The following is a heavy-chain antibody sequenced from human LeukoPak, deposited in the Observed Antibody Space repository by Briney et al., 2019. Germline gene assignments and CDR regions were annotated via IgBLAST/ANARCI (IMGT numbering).Heavy chain of an antibody. D-gene: IGHD2-15*01. CDR2: ISTSSSYI. CDR3: EGGRFFRGADY. J-gene: IGHJ4*02. V-gene: IGHV3-21*01. CDR1: GFTFTSYN. Sequence: GGSLRLSCAASGFTFTSYNMNWVRQAPGKGLEWVSSISTSSSYIYYADSVKGRFTISRDNAKNSLYLQMNSLRAEDTAVYYCEGGRFFRGADYWGQGTLVTVSS.